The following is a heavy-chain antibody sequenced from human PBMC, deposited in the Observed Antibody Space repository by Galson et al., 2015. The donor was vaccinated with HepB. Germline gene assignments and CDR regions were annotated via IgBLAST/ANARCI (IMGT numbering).Heavy chain of an antibody. J-gene: IGHJ4*02. D-gene: IGHD3-22*01. Sequence: QSGAEVKKPGESLKISCKGSGYSFTSYWIGWVRQMPGKGLEWVGIIYPGDSDTRYSPSFQGQVTISADKSISTAYLQWSSLKASDTAMYYCARLERPKFYYDTSDYFDYWGQGTLVTVSS. CDR3: ARLERPKFYYDTSDYFDY. CDR2: IYPGDSDT. V-gene: IGHV5-51*01. CDR1: GYSFTSYW.